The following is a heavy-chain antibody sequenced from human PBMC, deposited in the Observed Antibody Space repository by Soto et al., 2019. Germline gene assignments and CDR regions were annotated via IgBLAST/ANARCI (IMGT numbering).Heavy chain of an antibody. J-gene: IGHJ4*02. D-gene: IGHD6-13*01. CDR1: GFTFSSYA. CDR2: VSGSGGST. CDR3: ARRGPGTYFDY. V-gene: IGHV3-23*01. Sequence: EVQLLESGGGLVQPGGSLRLSCAASGFTFSSYAMRWVRQAPGKGLEWVSAVSGSGGSTYYADSVKGRFNISRDNSKNTLHLQMNSLRAEDTAVYYCARRGPGTYFDYWGQGTLVTVSS.